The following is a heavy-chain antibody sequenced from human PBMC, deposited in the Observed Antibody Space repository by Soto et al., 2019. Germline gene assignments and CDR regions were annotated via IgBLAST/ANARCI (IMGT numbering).Heavy chain of an antibody. CDR3: VRDRSGSYLEGFDY. J-gene: IGHJ4*02. V-gene: IGHV3-7*01. CDR1: GFTFSSFW. Sequence: GGSLRLSCAASGFTFSSFWMTWFRQAPGKGLEWVANIKQDGSGKYYVDSVKGRFTISRDNARNSLFLEMKSLRSEDTAVYSCVRDRSGSYLEGFDYWGQGTLVTVSS. CDR2: IKQDGSGK. D-gene: IGHD1-26*01.